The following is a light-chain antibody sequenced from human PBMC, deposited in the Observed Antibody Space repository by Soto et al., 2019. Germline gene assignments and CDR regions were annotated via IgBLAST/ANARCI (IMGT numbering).Light chain of an antibody. CDR2: RNN. CDR3: AAWDDSLSGLYV. V-gene: IGLV1-47*01. Sequence: QSVLTQPPSASGTPGQRVTISCSGGTSSIGRNYVYWYQQLPGTAPKLVIYRNNQRPSGVPDRFSGSKSGTSASLAIRGLRSEDEADYYCAAWDDSLSGLYVFGTGTKAHRP. CDR1: TSSIGRNY. J-gene: IGLJ1*01.